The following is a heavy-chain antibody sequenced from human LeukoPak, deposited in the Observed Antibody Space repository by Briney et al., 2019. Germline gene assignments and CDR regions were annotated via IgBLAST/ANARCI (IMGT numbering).Heavy chain of an antibody. Sequence: GGSLRLSCAASGFTFRNYAMSWVRQAPGKGLEWVSTTRGSSGDTYYADSVKGRFTISRDNSKNTLYLQMNSLRAEDTAVYYCARVYSGYDPLFDYWGQGTLVTVSS. CDR2: TRGSSGDT. J-gene: IGHJ4*02. D-gene: IGHD5-12*01. CDR1: GFTFRNYA. V-gene: IGHV3-23*01. CDR3: ARVYSGYDPLFDY.